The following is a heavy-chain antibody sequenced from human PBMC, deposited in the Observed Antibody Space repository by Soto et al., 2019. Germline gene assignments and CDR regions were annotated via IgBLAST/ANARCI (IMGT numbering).Heavy chain of an antibody. CDR2: ISAYNGNT. J-gene: IGHJ6*03. Sequence: QVPLVQSGAEVKKPGASVKVSCKASGYTFTSYGISWVRQAPGQGLEWMGWISAYNGNTNYAQKLQGRVTMTTDTSTSTASMELGSLGSDSTAVYYCARDHEEQLVRYYYYYIDVWGKGTPVTVSS. CDR1: GYTFTSYG. V-gene: IGHV1-18*01. CDR3: ARDHEEQLVRYYYYYIDV. D-gene: IGHD6-13*01.